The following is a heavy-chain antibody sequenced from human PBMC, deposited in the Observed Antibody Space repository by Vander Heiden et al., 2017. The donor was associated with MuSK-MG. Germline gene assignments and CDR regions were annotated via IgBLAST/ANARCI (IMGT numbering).Heavy chain of an antibody. CDR2: ISSSSSYI. CDR3: ARVTIFGDYYNMDV. Sequence: EVQLVESGGGLVKPGGSLRLSCAASGFTFSSYSMNWVRQAPGKGLGWVSSISSSSSYIYYADSVKGRFTISRDNAKNSLYLQRNSLRAEDTAVYYCARVTIFGDYYNMDVWGKGTTVTVSS. D-gene: IGHD3-3*01. V-gene: IGHV3-21*01. CDR1: GFTFSSYS. J-gene: IGHJ6*03.